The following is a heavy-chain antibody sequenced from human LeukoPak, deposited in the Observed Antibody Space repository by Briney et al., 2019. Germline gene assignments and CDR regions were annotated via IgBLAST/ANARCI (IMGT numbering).Heavy chain of an antibody. V-gene: IGHV4-59*12. J-gene: IGHJ4*02. Sequence: SETLSLTCTVSGGSISSYYWSWIRQPPGKGLEWIGYIYYSGSTNYNPSLKSRVTISVDASKNQFSLKLSSVTAADTAVYYCARDAPMEGGSYSADWGQGTLVTVSS. CDR3: ARDAPMEGGSYSAD. D-gene: IGHD3-10*01. CDR2: IYYSGST. CDR1: GGSISSYY.